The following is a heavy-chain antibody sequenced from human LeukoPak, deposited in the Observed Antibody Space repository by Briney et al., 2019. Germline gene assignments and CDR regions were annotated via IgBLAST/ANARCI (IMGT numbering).Heavy chain of an antibody. Sequence: SVKVSCKASGGTFSSYAISWVRQTPGQGLEWMGRIIPILGIANYAQKFQGRVTITADKSTSTAYMELSSLRSEDTAVYYCARTDTTYFDYWGQGTLVTVSS. V-gene: IGHV1-69*04. D-gene: IGHD5-18*01. CDR2: IIPILGIA. CDR1: GGTFSSYA. J-gene: IGHJ4*02. CDR3: ARTDTTYFDY.